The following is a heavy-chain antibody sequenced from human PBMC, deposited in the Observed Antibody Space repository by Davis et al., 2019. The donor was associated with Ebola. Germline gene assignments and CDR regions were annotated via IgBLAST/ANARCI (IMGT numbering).Heavy chain of an antibody. D-gene: IGHD6-19*01. Sequence: GESLKISCAASGFTFSRYSMNWVRQAPGKGLEWVSYISNNVHTMSYADSVKGRFTISRDDAKNSLSLEMNSLRAEDTAVYYCATTPQYSSGQNKPFDYWGQGTLVTVSS. CDR2: ISNNVHTM. J-gene: IGHJ4*02. CDR1: GFTFSRYS. CDR3: ATTPQYSSGQNKPFDY. V-gene: IGHV3-48*01.